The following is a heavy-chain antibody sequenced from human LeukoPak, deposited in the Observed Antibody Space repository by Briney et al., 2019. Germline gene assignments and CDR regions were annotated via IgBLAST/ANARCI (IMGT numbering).Heavy chain of an antibody. CDR2: GSRNSGSI. D-gene: IGHD6-19*01. CDR3: AKVRGRDRKGLVPDYFDY. CDR1: GFTFDDYA. J-gene: IGHJ4*02. V-gene: IGHV3-9*01. Sequence: AGGCLRLSCAASGFTFDDYAMHWVRQAPGKGLEWVSGGSRNSGSIGYADSVKGRFTTSRDNAKNSLYLQMNSLRAEDTALYYCAKVRGRDRKGLVPDYFDYWGQGTLVTVPT.